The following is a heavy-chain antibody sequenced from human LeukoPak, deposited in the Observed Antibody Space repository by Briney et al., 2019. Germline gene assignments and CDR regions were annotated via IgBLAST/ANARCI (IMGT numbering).Heavy chain of an antibody. CDR1: GGSISSYY. CDR3: ARLLRVKTVGPDLYYFDY. Sequence: SETLSLTCTVSGGSISSYYWSWIRQPAGKGLEWIGRIYTSGSTNYNPSLKSRVTMSVDTSKNQFSLKLSSVTAADTAVYYCARLLRVKTVGPDLYYFDYWGQGTLVTVSS. D-gene: IGHD2-21*01. V-gene: IGHV4-4*07. J-gene: IGHJ4*02. CDR2: IYTSGST.